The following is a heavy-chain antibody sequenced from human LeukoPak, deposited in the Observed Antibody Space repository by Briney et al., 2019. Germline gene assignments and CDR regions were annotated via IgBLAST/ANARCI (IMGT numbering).Heavy chain of an antibody. Sequence: GGSLRLSCAASGFTFSGYSMNWVRQAPGKGLEWVSSISSSSSYIYYADSVKGRFIISRDNAKNSLCLQMNSLRAEDTAVYYCARVGLLGAYSSSWDFDYWGQGTLVTVSS. CDR3: ARVGLLGAYSSSWDFDY. D-gene: IGHD6-13*01. J-gene: IGHJ4*02. V-gene: IGHV3-21*01. CDR2: ISSSSSYI. CDR1: GFTFSGYS.